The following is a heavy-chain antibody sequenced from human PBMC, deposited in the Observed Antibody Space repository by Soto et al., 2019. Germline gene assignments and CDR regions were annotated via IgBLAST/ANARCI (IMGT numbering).Heavy chain of an antibody. D-gene: IGHD6-13*01. CDR1: GSTFSSST. J-gene: IGHJ4*02. V-gene: IGHV1-8*01. CDR3: ASSSWDFDY. CDR2: MNPNSGNT. Sequence: ASVKVSCKTSGSTFSSSTISWVRQAPGQGLEWMGWMNPNSGNTGYAQKFQGRVTMTRNTSISTAYMELSSLRSEDTAVYYCASSSWDFDYWGQGTLVTVSS.